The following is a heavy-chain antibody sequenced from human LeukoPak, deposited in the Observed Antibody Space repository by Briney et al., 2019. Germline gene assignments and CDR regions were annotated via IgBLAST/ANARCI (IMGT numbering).Heavy chain of an antibody. J-gene: IGHJ4*02. CDR1: GFTFDDYA. CDR3: AKTGYDSSGYADYFDY. Sequence: PXRSLRLSCAASGFTFDDYAMHWVRQAPGKGLEWVSGISWNSGSIGYADSVKGRFTISRDNAKNSLYLQMNSLRAEDTALYYCAKTGYDSSGYADYFDYWGQGTLVTVSS. D-gene: IGHD3-22*01. CDR2: ISWNSGSI. V-gene: IGHV3-9*01.